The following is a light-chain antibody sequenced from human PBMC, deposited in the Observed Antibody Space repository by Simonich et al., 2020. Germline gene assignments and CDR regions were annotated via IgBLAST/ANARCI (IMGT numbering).Light chain of an antibody. Sequence: DIVMTQSPDSLAVSLGARATIHCKSSQSVLYSSNNKNYLAWYQQNPGHPPKLLIYWAATRESGVPDRFRGSGSGTDFPLTISSLQAEDVAVYYCQQYYSTPYTFGQGTKLEIK. CDR2: WAA. J-gene: IGKJ2*01. CDR3: QQYYSTPYT. V-gene: IGKV4-1*01. CDR1: QSVLYSSNNKNY.